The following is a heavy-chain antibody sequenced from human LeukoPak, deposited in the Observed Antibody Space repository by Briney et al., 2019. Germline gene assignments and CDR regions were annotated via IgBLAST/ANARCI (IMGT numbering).Heavy chain of an antibody. CDR3: VRGENDSSGSYYYFDY. CDR2: ISHDGSKE. Sequence: GGSLRLSCAASGFSISTSAMHWVRQAPGKGLQWVAVISHDGSKEDYADSVKGRFTISRDNSKNTLYLQMSSLGDEDTAVYYCVRGENDSSGSYYYFDYWGQGTLATVSS. J-gene: IGHJ4*02. V-gene: IGHV3-30*04. D-gene: IGHD1-26*01. CDR1: GFSISTSA.